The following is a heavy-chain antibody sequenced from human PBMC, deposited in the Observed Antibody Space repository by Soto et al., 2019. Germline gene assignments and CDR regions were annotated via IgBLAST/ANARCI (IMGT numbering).Heavy chain of an antibody. CDR2: IYHSGTT. J-gene: IGHJ4*02. CDR1: DDSISSYF. V-gene: IGHV4-59*01. D-gene: IGHD6-6*01. Sequence: SETLSLTCTVSDDSISSYFWSWIRQPPGKGLEWIGYIYHSGTTNYNPSLKSRVSMSVDTSKRQVSLRLTSVTAADTATYYCARHYSSSSPFDYWGQGTPVTVS. CDR3: ARHYSSSSPFDY.